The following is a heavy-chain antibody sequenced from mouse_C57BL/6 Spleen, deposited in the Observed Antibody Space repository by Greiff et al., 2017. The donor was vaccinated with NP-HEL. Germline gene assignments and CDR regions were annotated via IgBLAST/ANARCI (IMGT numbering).Heavy chain of an antibody. CDR1: GFTFSSYG. J-gene: IGHJ4*01. Sequence: EVQLVESGGDLVKPGGSLKLSCAASGFTFSSYGMSWVRQTPDKRLEWVATISSGGSYTYYPDSVKGRFTISRDNAKNTLYLQMSSLKSEDTAMYYCARHRGYDYDGGDGYAMDYWGQGTSVTVSS. CDR2: ISSGGSYT. V-gene: IGHV5-6*01. D-gene: IGHD2-4*01. CDR3: ARHRGYDYDGGDGYAMDY.